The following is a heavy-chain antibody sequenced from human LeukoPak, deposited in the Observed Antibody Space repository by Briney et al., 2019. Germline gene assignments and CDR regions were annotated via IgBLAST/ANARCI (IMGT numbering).Heavy chain of an antibody. D-gene: IGHD3-22*01. CDR3: ARDNDSSGYSTGPVDY. V-gene: IGHV3-33*01. J-gene: IGHJ4*02. Sequence: GGSLRLSCAASGFTFSRYGMHWVRQAPGKGLEWVAVIWYDGSNKYYADSVKGRFTISRDNSKNTLYLQMNSLRAEDTAVYYCARDNDSSGYSTGPVDYWGQGTLVTVSS. CDR2: IWYDGSNK. CDR1: GFTFSRYG.